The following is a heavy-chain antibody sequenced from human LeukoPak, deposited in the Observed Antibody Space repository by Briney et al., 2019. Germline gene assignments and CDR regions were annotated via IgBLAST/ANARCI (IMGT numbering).Heavy chain of an antibody. V-gene: IGHV3-23*01. CDR1: GFTFSSYA. J-gene: IGHJ6*02. CDR2: ISGSGGST. CDR3: ARDYSSSGSFFGYYYGMDV. Sequence: PGGSLRLSCAASGFTFSSYAMSWVRQAPGKGLEWVSTISGSGGSTYYADSVKGRFTISRDNAKNSLYLQMNSLRDEDTAVYYCARDYSSSGSFFGYYYGMDVWGQGTTVTVSS. D-gene: IGHD1-26*01.